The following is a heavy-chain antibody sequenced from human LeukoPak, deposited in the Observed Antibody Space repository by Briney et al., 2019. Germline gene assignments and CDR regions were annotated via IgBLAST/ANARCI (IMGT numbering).Heavy chain of an antibody. V-gene: IGHV3-11*01. J-gene: IGHJ4*02. CDR2: ISSSCSPI. Sequence: GGSLRLSCAASGFTFSDYYMSWIRQSPGKGLEWVSYISSSCSPIYYADSVKGRYTISREHPKNSLYVQMNSQSAEHTAVYYCXXXXCSGGSCYSNNLYYWGQGTLVTVSS. CDR3: XXXXCSGGSCYSNNLYY. D-gene: IGHD2-15*01. CDR1: GFTFSDYY.